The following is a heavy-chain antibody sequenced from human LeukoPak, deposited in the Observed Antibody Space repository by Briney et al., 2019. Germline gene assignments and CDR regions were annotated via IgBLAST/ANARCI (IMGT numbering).Heavy chain of an antibody. Sequence: GGSLRLSCAASGFTFSSYEMNWVRQAPGKGLEWVSYISSSGSTIYYADSVKGRFTISRDNAKNSLYLQMNSLRAEDTAVYYCAREAVAGTAPCGQGTLVTVSS. CDR1: GFTFSSYE. CDR2: ISSSGSTI. D-gene: IGHD6-19*01. J-gene: IGHJ5*02. V-gene: IGHV3-48*03. CDR3: AREAVAGTAP.